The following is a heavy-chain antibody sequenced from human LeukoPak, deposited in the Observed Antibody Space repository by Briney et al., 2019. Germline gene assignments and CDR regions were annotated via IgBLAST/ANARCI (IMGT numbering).Heavy chain of an antibody. CDR3: ARAVYSSGNYLDY. Sequence: PSETLSLTCTVSGGSISSYYWSWIRQPPGKGLEWIGYICYSGSTNYNPSLKSRVTISVDTSKNQFSLKLSSVTAADTAVYYCARAVYSSGNYLDYWGQGTLVTVSS. CDR2: ICYSGST. V-gene: IGHV4-59*01. J-gene: IGHJ4*02. D-gene: IGHD6-19*01. CDR1: GGSISSYY.